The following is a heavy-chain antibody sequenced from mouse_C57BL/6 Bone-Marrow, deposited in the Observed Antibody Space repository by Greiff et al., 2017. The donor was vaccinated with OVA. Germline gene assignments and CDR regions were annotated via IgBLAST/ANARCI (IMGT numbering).Heavy chain of an antibody. CDR1: GYTFTSYW. V-gene: IGHV1-50*01. CDR2: IDPSDSYT. CDR3: ARLEGGY. J-gene: IGHJ2*01. Sequence: QVQLQQPGAELVKPGASVKLSCKASGYTFTSYWMQWVKQRPGQGLEWIGEIDPSDSYTNYNQKFKGKATLTEDTSSSTAYMQLSSLTSEDSAVYYCARLEGGYWGQGTTLTVSS.